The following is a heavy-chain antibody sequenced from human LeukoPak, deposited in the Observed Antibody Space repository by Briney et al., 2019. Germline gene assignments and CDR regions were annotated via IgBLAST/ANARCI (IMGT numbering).Heavy chain of an antibody. D-gene: IGHD6-13*01. CDR3: ARNRHSSSWVDY. CDR2: IYHSGST. CDR1: GGSISSGVYY. V-gene: IGHV4-30-2*05. J-gene: IGHJ4*02. Sequence: KSSETLSLTCTVSGGSISSGVYYWSWIRQPPGKGLEWIGYIYHSGSTYYNPSLKSRVTISVDTSKNQFSLKLSSVTAADTAVYYCARNRHSSSWVDYWGQGTLVTVSS.